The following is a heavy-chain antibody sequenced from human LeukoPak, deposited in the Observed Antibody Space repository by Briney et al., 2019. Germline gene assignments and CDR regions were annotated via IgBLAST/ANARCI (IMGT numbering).Heavy chain of an antibody. D-gene: IGHD3-3*01. J-gene: IGHJ3*02. CDR2: ISGYNGDT. V-gene: IGHV1-18*01. CDR1: GYTFSRNG. CDR3: ARPSLRGYDFWSGISTAAFDI. Sequence: ASVKVSCKASGYTFSRNGFSWVRQAPGQGLEWMGWISGYNGDTKYAQNLQGRVTMTTDSSTGTAYMELSSLRSEDTAVYYCARPSLRGYDFWSGISTAAFDIWGQGTMVTVSS.